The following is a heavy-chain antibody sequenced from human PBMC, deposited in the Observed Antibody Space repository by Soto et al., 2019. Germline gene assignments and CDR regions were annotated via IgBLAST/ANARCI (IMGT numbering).Heavy chain of an antibody. D-gene: IGHD3-22*01. Sequence: EVQLLESGGDLVQPGGSLRLSCAASGFTFNNFAMSWVRQAPGKGLEWVSTISGNAASTWTADSVRGRFTISRDNSKNTVWLQMNSLRVEDTAVYYCAKRGDYYEGRGAHDFDYWGQGTLVTVSS. V-gene: IGHV3-23*01. CDR3: AKRGDYYEGRGAHDFDY. J-gene: IGHJ4*02. CDR2: ISGNAAST. CDR1: GFTFNNFA.